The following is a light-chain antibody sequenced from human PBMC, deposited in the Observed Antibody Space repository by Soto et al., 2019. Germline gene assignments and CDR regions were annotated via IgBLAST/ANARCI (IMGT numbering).Light chain of an antibody. V-gene: IGLV2-14*01. CDR2: EAI. CDR1: SSDLGTYNY. Sequence: QSALTQPASVSGSPGQSITISCIGTSSDLGTYNYVSWYQQHPDKAPKLILFEAINRPSGISNRFSGSKSGTTASLTISGLQTDDEADYYCASYTGRNAWLFGGGTKLTVL. J-gene: IGLJ2*01. CDR3: ASYTGRNAWL.